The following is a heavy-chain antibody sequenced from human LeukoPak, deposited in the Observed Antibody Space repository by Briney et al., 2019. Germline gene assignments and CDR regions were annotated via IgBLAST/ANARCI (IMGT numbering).Heavy chain of an antibody. CDR3: ARGPAIAVAGLDYYFDY. CDR2: IKQDGSEK. Sequence: GGSLRLSCAASGFTFSSYWMSWVRQAPGKGLEWVANIKQDGSEKYYVDSVKGRFTISRDNAKISLYLQMNSLRAEDTAVYYCARGPAIAVAGLDYYFDYWGQGTLVTVSS. CDR1: GFTFSSYW. J-gene: IGHJ4*02. D-gene: IGHD6-19*01. V-gene: IGHV3-7*03.